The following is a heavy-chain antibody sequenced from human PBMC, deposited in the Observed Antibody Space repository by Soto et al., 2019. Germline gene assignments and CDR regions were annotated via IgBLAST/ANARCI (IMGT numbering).Heavy chain of an antibody. V-gene: IGHV3-15*07. CDR3: TTDLDVVVPAAFYGMDV. D-gene: IGHD2-2*01. Sequence: PGGSLRLSCAASGFIFGNAWINWVRQAPGKGLEWVGRIKSKTDGGTTDYAAPVKGRFTISRDDSKNTLYLQMNSLKTEDTAVYYCTTDLDVVVPAAFYGMDVWGQGTTVTFSS. CDR2: IKSKTDGGTT. CDR1: GFIFGNAW. J-gene: IGHJ6*02.